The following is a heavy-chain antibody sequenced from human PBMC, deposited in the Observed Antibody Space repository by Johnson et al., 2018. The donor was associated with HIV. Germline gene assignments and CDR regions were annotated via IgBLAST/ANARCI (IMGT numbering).Heavy chain of an antibody. V-gene: IGHV3-30-3*01. D-gene: IGHD4-17*01. CDR1: GFTFSSYA. CDR2: ISYDGSNK. Sequence: QEQLVESGGGVVQPGRSLRLSCAASGFTFSSYAMHWVRQAPGKGLEWVAVISYDGSNKYYADSVKGRFTISRDNSKNTLYLQMNSLRAEDTAVYYCAREFLYGDYQDAFDIWGQGTM. CDR3: AREFLYGDYQDAFDI. J-gene: IGHJ3*02.